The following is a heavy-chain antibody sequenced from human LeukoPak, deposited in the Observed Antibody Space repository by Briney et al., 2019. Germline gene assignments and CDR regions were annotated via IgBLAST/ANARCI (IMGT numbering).Heavy chain of an antibody. CDR1: GFTFSSYA. J-gene: IGHJ4*02. Sequence: GGSLRLSCAASGFTFSSYAMSWVRQAPGKGLEWVSAISGSGGTTYYADSVKGRFTISRDISKNTLYLQMNSLRAEDTAVYYCAKDCGSCYSVYPFDYWGQGTLVTVSS. CDR3: AKDCGSCYSVYPFDY. D-gene: IGHD2-15*01. CDR2: ISGSGGTT. V-gene: IGHV3-23*01.